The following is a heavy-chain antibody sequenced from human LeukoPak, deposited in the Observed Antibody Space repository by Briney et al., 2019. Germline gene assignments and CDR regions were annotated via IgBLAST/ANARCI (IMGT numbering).Heavy chain of an antibody. CDR1: AGSISSGDYY. CDR2: IYYSGST. V-gene: IGHV4-30-4*01. J-gene: IGHJ2*01. Sequence: SQTLSLTCTVSAGSISSGDYYWSWIRQPPGKGLEWIGYIYYSGSTYYNPSLKSRVTISVDTSKNQFPLKLSSVTAADTAVYYCAVTVTRDWYFDLWGRGTLVTVSS. CDR3: AVTVTRDWYFDL. D-gene: IGHD4-17*01.